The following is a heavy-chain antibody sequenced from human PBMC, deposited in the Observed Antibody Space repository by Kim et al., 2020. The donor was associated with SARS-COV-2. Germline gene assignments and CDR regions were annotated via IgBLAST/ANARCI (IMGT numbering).Heavy chain of an antibody. CDR2: TYYRSKWYN. Sequence: SQTLSLTCAISGDSVSSNSAAWNWIRQSPSRGLEWLGRTYYRSKWYNDYAVSVKSRITINPDTSKNQFSLQLNSVTPEDTAVYYCAREKVEDYSSSGRGAFDIWGQGTMVTVSS. CDR3: AREKVEDYSSSGRGAFDI. J-gene: IGHJ3*02. CDR1: GDSVSSNSAA. V-gene: IGHV6-1*01. D-gene: IGHD6-6*01.